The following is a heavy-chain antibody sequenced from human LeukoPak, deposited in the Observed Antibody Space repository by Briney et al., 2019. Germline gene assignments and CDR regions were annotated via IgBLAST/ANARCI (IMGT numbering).Heavy chain of an antibody. CDR2: ISWNSGSI. D-gene: IGHD3-22*01. CDR3: AKASVDSSGYYHGFDY. V-gene: IGHV3-9*03. CDR1: GFTFSNFG. J-gene: IGHJ4*02. Sequence: AGGSLRLSCAASGFTFSNFGMHWVRHAPGKGLEWVSGISWNSGSIGYADSVKGRFTISRDNAKNSLYLQMNSLRAEDMALYYCAKASVDSSGYYHGFDYWGQGTLVTVSS.